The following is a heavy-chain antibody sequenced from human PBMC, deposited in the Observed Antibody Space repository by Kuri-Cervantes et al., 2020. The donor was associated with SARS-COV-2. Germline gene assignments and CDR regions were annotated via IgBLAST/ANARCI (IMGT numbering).Heavy chain of an antibody. CDR3: AREGYCSSTSCQIFDY. J-gene: IGHJ4*02. V-gene: IGHV4-39*02. Sequence: SETLSLTCTVSGGSISSSSYYWGWIRQPPGKGLEWIGSIYYSGSTYYNPSLKSRVTISVDTSKNQFSLKLSSVTAADTAVYYCAREGYCSSTSCQIFDYWGQGTLVTVSS. CDR1: GGSISSSSYY. CDR2: IYYSGST. D-gene: IGHD2-2*01.